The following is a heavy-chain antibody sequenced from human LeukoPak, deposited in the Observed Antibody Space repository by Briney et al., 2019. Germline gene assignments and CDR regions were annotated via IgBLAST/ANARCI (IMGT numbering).Heavy chain of an antibody. CDR1: GFTFSSYA. V-gene: IGHV3-64D*06. J-gene: IGHJ4*02. CDR3: VKQYSSGWAVDY. CDR2: ISSDGGST. Sequence: GGSLRLSCSASGFTFSSYAMHWARQAPGKGLEYVSAISSDGGSTYYADSVKGRFTISRDNSKNTLYLQMSSLRAEDTAVYYCVKQYSSGWAVDYWGQGTLVTVSS. D-gene: IGHD6-19*01.